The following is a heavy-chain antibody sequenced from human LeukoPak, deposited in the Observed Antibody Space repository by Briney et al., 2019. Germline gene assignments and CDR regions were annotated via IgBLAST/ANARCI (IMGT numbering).Heavy chain of an antibody. D-gene: IGHD6-13*01. CDR2: IYGEGNT. J-gene: IGHJ4*02. CDR1: GVAVRTSY. V-gene: IGHV3-53*01. CDR3: ARDGTTWSRAGY. Sequence: GGSLRLSCAASGVAVRTSYMIWVRQAPGKGLEWVSVIYGEGNTYYADSVKGRFTISRDDSKNTLSLQMTSLRAADTAIYYCARDGTTWSRAGYWGQGTLVTVSS.